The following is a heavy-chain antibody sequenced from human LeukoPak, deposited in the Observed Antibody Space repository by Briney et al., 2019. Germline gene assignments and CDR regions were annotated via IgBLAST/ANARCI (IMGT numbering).Heavy chain of an antibody. CDR1: GFTFSDYY. CDR2: ISSSGSTI. Sequence: GGSLRLSCAASGFTFSDYYMSWIRQAPGKGLEWVSYISSSGSTIYYADSVKGRFTISRDNAKNSLYLQMNSLRAEDTAVYYSARERYYYDSSGYLFDYWGQGTLVTVSS. D-gene: IGHD3-22*01. J-gene: IGHJ4*02. V-gene: IGHV3-11*04. CDR3: ARERYYYDSSGYLFDY.